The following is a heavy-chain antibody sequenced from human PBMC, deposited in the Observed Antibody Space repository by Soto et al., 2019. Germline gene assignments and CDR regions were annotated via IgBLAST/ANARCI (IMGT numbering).Heavy chain of an antibody. D-gene: IGHD1-1*01. CDR2: INPNSGGT. Sequence: QVQLVQSGAEVKKPGASVKVSCKASGYTFTGYYIHWVRQAPGQGLEWMGWINPNSGGTNYAQKFQGWVTMTRDTSISTAYMELSRLRSDDTAVYYCARVKGTTGTRPYGMDVWGQGTTVTVSS. J-gene: IGHJ6*02. CDR3: ARVKGTTGTRPYGMDV. CDR1: GYTFTGYY. V-gene: IGHV1-2*04.